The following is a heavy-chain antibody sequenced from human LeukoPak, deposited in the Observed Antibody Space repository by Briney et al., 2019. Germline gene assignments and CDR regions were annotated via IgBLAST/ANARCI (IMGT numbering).Heavy chain of an antibody. D-gene: IGHD5-12*01. J-gene: IGHJ3*02. Sequence: GGSLRLSCAASGFTFSSYGMSWVRQAPGKGLEWVSAISGSGGSTYYADSVKGRFTISRDNSKNTLYLQMNSLRAEDTAVYYCAKPVNIAPDAFDIWGQGTMVTVSS. CDR2: ISGSGGST. V-gene: IGHV3-23*01. CDR3: AKPVNIAPDAFDI. CDR1: GFTFSSYG.